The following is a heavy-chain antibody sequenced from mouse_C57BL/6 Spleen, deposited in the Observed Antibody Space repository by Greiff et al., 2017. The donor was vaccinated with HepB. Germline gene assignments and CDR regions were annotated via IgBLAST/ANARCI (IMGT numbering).Heavy chain of an antibody. D-gene: IGHD3-2*02. CDR1: GYSITSDY. CDR3: ARSPDSSGYRYYFDY. J-gene: IGHJ2*01. CDR2: ISYSGST. V-gene: IGHV3-8*01. Sequence: EVKLVESGPGLAKPSQTLSLTCSVTGYSITSDYWNWIRKFPGNKLEYMGYISYSGSTYYNPSLTRRISLTRDTSKNQYYLQLNSVTTEDTATYYCARSPDSSGYRYYFDYWGQGTTLTVSS.